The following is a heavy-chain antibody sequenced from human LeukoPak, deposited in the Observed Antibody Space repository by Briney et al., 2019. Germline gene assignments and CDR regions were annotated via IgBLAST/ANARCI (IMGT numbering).Heavy chain of an antibody. CDR2: IGPSGSNI. V-gene: IGHV3-48*03. CDR3: AKGHDSSSWYEIDY. J-gene: IGHJ4*02. CDR1: GFTFSSYE. D-gene: IGHD6-13*01. Sequence: GGSLRLSCAASGFTFSSYEMNWVRQAPGKGLEWVSYIGPSGSNIYYADSVKGRFTISRDNAKNSLYLQMNSLRAEDMALYYCAKGHDSSSWYEIDYWGQGTLVTVSS.